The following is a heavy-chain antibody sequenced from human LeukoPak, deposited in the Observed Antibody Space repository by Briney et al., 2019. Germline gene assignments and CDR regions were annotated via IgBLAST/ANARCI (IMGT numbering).Heavy chain of an antibody. CDR1: GGSFSGYY. CDR2: IYYSGST. J-gene: IGHJ5*02. Sequence: PSETLSLTCAVYGGSFSGYYWSWIRQPPGKGLEWIGYIYYSGSTNYNPSLKSRVTISVDTSKYQFSLNLSSVTAADTAVYYCARRLGVNPPSSNWFDPWGQGTLVTVSS. V-gene: IGHV4-59*08. D-gene: IGHD3-16*01. CDR3: ARRLGVNPPSSNWFDP.